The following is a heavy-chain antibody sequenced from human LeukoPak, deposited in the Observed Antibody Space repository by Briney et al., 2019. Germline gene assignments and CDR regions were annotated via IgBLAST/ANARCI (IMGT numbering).Heavy chain of an antibody. Sequence: PGGSLRLSCAASGFTFSSYSMNWVRQAPGKGLEWVSSISSSSSYIYYADSVKGRSTISRDNAKNSLYLQMNSLRAEDTAVYYCARGGEQQLVHIWFDPWGQGTLVTVSS. V-gene: IGHV3-21*01. CDR3: ARGGEQQLVHIWFDP. D-gene: IGHD6-13*01. CDR1: GFTFSSYS. J-gene: IGHJ5*02. CDR2: ISSSSSYI.